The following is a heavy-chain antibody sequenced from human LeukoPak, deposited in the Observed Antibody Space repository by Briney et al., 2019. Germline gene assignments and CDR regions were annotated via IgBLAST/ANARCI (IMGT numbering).Heavy chain of an antibody. CDR1: GYSFTSYW. J-gene: IGHJ3*02. V-gene: IGHV5-51*01. CDR2: IYPGDSDT. CDR3: ARRIDCSSTSCRAFDI. Sequence: GESLKISCKGSGYSFTSYWIGWMRQMPGKGLEWMGIIYPGDSDTRYSPSFQGQVTISADKSISTAYLQWSSLKASDTAMYYCARRIDCSSTSCRAFDIWGQGTMVTVSS. D-gene: IGHD2-2*01.